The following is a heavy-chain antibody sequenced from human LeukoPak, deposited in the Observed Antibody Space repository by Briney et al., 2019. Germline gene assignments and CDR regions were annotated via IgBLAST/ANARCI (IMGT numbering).Heavy chain of an antibody. Sequence: SETLSLTCTVSGGSISNYYWNWIRQPPGKGLEWIGYIYYSGSTNYNPSLKSRVTISVDTSKNQFSLKLSSVTAADTAVYYCARGTYGWVRGVRLYYFDYWGQGTLVTVSS. J-gene: IGHJ4*02. CDR2: IYYSGST. CDR3: ARGTYGWVRGVRLYYFDY. D-gene: IGHD3-10*01. CDR1: GGSISNYY. V-gene: IGHV4-59*01.